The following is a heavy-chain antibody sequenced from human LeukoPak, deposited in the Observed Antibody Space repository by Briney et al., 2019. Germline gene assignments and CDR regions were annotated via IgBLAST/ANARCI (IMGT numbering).Heavy chain of an antibody. CDR2: IYHSGST. J-gene: IGHJ6*02. Sequence: PSETLSLTCTVSGGSISSYYWSWIRQPPGKGLEWIGCIYHSGSTYYNPSLKSRVTISVDRSKNQFSLKLSSVTAADTAVYYCARDGYGSGMDVWGQGTTVTVSS. D-gene: IGHD3-10*01. CDR1: GGSISSYY. V-gene: IGHV4-59*12. CDR3: ARDGYGSGMDV.